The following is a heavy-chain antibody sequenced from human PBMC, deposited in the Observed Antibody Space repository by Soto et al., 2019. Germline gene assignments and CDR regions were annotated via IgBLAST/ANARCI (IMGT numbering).Heavy chain of an antibody. Sequence: EVQLVDSGGGLVQPGGSLRLSCVASGFTFSNYWMSWVRQAPGKGLEWVANINQDGSGKYYLESVKGRFTISRDNAKNSLFLQMNSLRAEDTAVYYCARDLSLGELSKAEDWGQGTLVTVSS. V-gene: IGHV3-7*01. D-gene: IGHD3-16*02. CDR3: ARDLSLGELSKAED. CDR2: INQDGSGK. CDR1: GFTFSNYW. J-gene: IGHJ4*02.